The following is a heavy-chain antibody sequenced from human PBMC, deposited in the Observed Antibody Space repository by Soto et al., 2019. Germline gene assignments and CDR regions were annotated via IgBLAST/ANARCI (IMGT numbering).Heavy chain of an antibody. V-gene: IGHV4-59*08. Sequence: PSETLSLTCTVSGGSISSYYWSWIRQPPGKGLEWIGYIYYSGSTNYNPSLKSRVTISVDTSKNQFSLKLNSMTAADTAVYYCARHNNGSGSTYFDYWGQGTLVTVS. D-gene: IGHD3-10*01. CDR1: GGSISSYY. CDR2: IYYSGST. J-gene: IGHJ4*02. CDR3: ARHNNGSGSTYFDY.